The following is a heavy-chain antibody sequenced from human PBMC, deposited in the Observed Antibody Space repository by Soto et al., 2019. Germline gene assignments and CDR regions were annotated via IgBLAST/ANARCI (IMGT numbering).Heavy chain of an antibody. CDR3: ARAGDDCSTTTCYVIDY. CDR1: GYTFTIYL. D-gene: IGHD2-2*01. Sequence: GASVKVSCTASGYTFTIYLIHWVRQAPGQRLEWMGWINAGNGNTKYSQNLQRRVTVTRDTSASTAYMELNSLRSEDPAVYYCARAGDDCSTTTCYVIDYWGQGSLVTVSS. CDR2: INAGNGNT. J-gene: IGHJ4*02. V-gene: IGHV1-3*01.